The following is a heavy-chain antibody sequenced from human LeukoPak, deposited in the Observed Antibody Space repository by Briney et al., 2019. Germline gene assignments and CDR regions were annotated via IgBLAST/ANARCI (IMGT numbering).Heavy chain of an antibody. CDR1: GYTLTGYY. CDR2: INPNSGGT. V-gene: IGHV1-2*02. Sequence: ASVKVSCKASGYTLTGYYMHWVRQAPGQGLEWMGWINPNSGGTNYAQKFQGRVTMTRDTSISTAYMELSRLRSDDTAVYYCASLGQVVVTPRNAVSAWGQGTLVTVSS. CDR3: ASLGQVVVTPRNAVSA. D-gene: IGHD4-23*01. J-gene: IGHJ5*02.